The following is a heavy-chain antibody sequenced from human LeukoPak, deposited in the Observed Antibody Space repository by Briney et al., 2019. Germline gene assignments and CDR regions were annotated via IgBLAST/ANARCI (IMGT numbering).Heavy chain of an antibody. J-gene: IGHJ4*02. D-gene: IGHD1-26*01. Sequence: ASVKVSCKASGYTFTDYYLHWVRQAPGHGLEWMGWINPKTGVTKYAQNFQGRVTMTRDTSINTAYMEASRLRSDDTAVFYCARDLAMYSPDLDYWGQGTLVTVSS. CDR1: GYTFTDYY. CDR3: ARDLAMYSPDLDY. V-gene: IGHV1-2*02. CDR2: INPKTGVT.